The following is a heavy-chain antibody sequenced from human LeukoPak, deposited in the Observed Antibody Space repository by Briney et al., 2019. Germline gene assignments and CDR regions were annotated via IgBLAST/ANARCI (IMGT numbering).Heavy chain of an antibody. CDR1: GHTFTGYY. J-gene: IGHJ4*02. D-gene: IGHD6-13*01. Sequence: ASVKVSCKASGHTFTGYYMHWVRQAPGRGLEWMGWINPNSGGTNYAQKFQGRVTMTRDTSISTAYMELSRLKSDDTAVYYCARGDGYRSTRPFDYWGQGTLVTVSS. CDR2: INPNSGGT. CDR3: ARGDGYRSTRPFDY. V-gene: IGHV1-2*02.